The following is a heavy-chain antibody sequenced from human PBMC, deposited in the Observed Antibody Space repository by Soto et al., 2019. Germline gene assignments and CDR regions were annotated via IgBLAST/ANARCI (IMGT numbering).Heavy chain of an antibody. CDR2: IYSGST. CDR1: GYSITSEYY. Sequence: SETLSLTCAVSGYSITSEYYLGWIRQPPGKGLEWIGSIYSGSTYYNRSLKSRVTISIDTSQNQFSLRLNSVTAADTAVYYCARSGYGSRDFDHWGQGTLVTVCS. V-gene: IGHV4-38-2*01. CDR3: ARSGYGSRDFDH. D-gene: IGHD6-13*01. J-gene: IGHJ4*01.